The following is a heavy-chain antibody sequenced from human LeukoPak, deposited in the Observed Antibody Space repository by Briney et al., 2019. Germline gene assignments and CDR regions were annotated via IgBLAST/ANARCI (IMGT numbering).Heavy chain of an antibody. Sequence: PGGSLRLSCAASGFTFSSYAMSWVRQAPGKGLEWVSAISGSGGSTYYADSVKGRFTISRDNSKNTLYLQMNSLRAEDTAVYYCAKESGDSSGYYSDYWGQGMLVTVSP. CDR1: GFTFSSYA. J-gene: IGHJ4*02. CDR2: ISGSGGST. D-gene: IGHD3-22*01. CDR3: AKESGDSSGYYSDY. V-gene: IGHV3-23*01.